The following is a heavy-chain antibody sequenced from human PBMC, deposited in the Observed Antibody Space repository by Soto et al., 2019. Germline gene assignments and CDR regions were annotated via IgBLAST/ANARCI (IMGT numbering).Heavy chain of an antibody. J-gene: IGHJ4*02. CDR2: MKPNSGDT. CDR3: VALAR. D-gene: IGHD6-6*01. CDR1: GYTFTTYD. V-gene: IGHV1-8*01. Sequence: QVQLVQSGAEVREPGASVKVSCKTSGYTFTTYDINWVRQASGQGLEWMGWMKPNSGDTGYGQKFQGRVALTRDTSTSTAYMELSGLKSKDTAVDYCVALARWGQGTLVTVSS.